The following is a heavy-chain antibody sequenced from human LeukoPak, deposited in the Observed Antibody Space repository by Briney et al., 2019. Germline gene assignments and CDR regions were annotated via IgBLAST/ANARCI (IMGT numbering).Heavy chain of an antibody. CDR1: GYTFTTHY. Sequence: ASVKVSCKASGYTFTTHYMHWVRQAPGQGLEWMGIINPSGGSTSYAQKFQGRVTMTRDTSTSTVYMELSSLRSEDTAVYYCAVKGSCSGGSCYSVDYWGQGTLVTVSS. CDR3: AVKGSCSGGSCYSVDY. D-gene: IGHD2-15*01. J-gene: IGHJ4*02. CDR2: INPSGGST. V-gene: IGHV1-46*01.